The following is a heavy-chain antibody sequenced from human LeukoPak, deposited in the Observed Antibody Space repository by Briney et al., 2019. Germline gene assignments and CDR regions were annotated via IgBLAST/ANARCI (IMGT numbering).Heavy chain of an antibody. CDR3: AREIAAAGMTYFDY. V-gene: IGHV4-59*01. D-gene: IGHD6-13*01. CDR1: GGSISSYY. Sequence: SETLSLTCTVSGGSISSYYWSWIRQPPGKGLEWIGYIYYSGSTNYNLSLKSRVTISVDTSKNQFSLKLSSVTAADTAVYYCAREIAAAGMTYFDYWGQETLVTVSS. J-gene: IGHJ4*02. CDR2: IYYSGST.